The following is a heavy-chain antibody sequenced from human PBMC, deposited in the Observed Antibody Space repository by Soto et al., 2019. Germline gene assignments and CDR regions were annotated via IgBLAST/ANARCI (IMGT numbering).Heavy chain of an antibody. J-gene: IGHJ4*02. Sequence: ETLSLTCTVSGGSISSYYWSWIRQPPGKGLEWIGYIYYSGSTNYNPSLKSRVTISVDTSKNQFSLKLSSVTAADTAVYYCARDQITHFDYWGQGTLVTVSS. CDR1: GGSISSYY. CDR3: ARDQITHFDY. D-gene: IGHD3-10*01. V-gene: IGHV4-59*01. CDR2: IYYSGST.